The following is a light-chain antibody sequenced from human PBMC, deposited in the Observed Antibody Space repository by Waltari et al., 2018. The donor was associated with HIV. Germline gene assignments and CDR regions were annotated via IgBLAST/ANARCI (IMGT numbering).Light chain of an antibody. CDR2: EVT. V-gene: IGLV2-23*02. CDR1: NSDIGKYNL. Sequence: QSALTQPPSASGSAGQSITISCTGTNSDIGKYNLVSWYQQHPGRVPKVLIFEVTTRPSGISHRFSGSKSDNTASLTISGLQAEDEADYYCSSYATGNTYVFGTGTSVTVL. J-gene: IGLJ1*01. CDR3: SSYATGNTYV.